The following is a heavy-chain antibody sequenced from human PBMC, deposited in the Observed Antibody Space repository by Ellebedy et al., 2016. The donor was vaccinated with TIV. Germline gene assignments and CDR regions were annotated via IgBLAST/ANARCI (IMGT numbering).Heavy chain of an antibody. CDR2: ISSSSSTI. D-gene: IGHD6-19*01. J-gene: IGHJ4*02. V-gene: IGHV3-48*02. Sequence: GGSLRLXXAASGFTFSSYSMNWVRQAPGKGLEWVSYISSSSSTIYYADSVKGRFTISRDNAKNSLYLQMNSLRDEDTAVYYCARHSPGGLGHFDYWGQGTLVTVSS. CDR1: GFTFSSYS. CDR3: ARHSPGGLGHFDY.